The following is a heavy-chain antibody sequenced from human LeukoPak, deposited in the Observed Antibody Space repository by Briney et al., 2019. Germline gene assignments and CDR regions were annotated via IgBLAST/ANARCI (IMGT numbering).Heavy chain of an antibody. D-gene: IGHD4-17*01. CDR2: IYYSGST. J-gene: IGHJ4*02. CDR3: ARHHYDYGDHYYFDY. V-gene: IGHV4-59*08. CDR1: GGSISSHY. Sequence: SETLSLICTVSGGSISSHYWSWIRQPPGKGLEWIGYIYYSGSTNYNPSLKSRVTISVDTSKNQFSLKLSSVTAADTAVYYCARHHYDYGDHYYFDYWGQGTLVTVSS.